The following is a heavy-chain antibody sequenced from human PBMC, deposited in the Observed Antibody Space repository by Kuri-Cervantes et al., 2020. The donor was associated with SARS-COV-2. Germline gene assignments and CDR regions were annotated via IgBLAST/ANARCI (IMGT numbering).Heavy chain of an antibody. Sequence: SETLSLTCAVYGGSFSGYYWSWIRQPPGKGLERIGEINHSGSTNYNPSLKSRVTISVDTSKNQFSLKLSSVTAADTAVYYCARYGVYYYYYYMDVWGKGTTVTVSS. V-gene: IGHV4-34*01. CDR2: INHSGST. CDR3: ARYGVYYYYYYMDV. J-gene: IGHJ6*03. CDR1: GGSFSGYY. D-gene: IGHD3-3*01.